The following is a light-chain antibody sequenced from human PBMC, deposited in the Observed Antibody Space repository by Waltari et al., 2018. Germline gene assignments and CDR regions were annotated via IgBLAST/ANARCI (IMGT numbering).Light chain of an antibody. CDR2: KSS. CDR3: QQYNSYSLLS. CDR1: QSISNW. J-gene: IGKJ4*01. Sequence: DIQMTQSPSTLSASVGDRVIISCRASQSISNWLAWYQQRPGKAPKLLVYKSSTLESGVPSRCSGSGSGTEFTLTISSLQPEDFATYYCQQYNSYSLLSFGGGTKVEIK. V-gene: IGKV1-5*03.